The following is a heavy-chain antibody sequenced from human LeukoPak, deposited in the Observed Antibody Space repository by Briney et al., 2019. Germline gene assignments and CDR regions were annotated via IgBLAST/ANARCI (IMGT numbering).Heavy chain of an antibody. CDR2: ITHHGST. D-gene: IGHD4-17*01. CDR1: GGSFSNYY. CDR3: APIFGDYSDFDS. V-gene: IGHV4-34*01. J-gene: IGHJ4*02. Sequence: SETLSLTCAVYGGSFSNYYLSWVRQPPGKGLEWIGEITHHGSTNYNPSLKSRVTISVDTPENQFSLKLSSVAAADTAVYFCAPIFGDYSDFDSWGQGTLVTVSS.